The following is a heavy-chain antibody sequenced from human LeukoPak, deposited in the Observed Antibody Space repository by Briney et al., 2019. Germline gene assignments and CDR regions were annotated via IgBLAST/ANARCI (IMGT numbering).Heavy chain of an antibody. J-gene: IGHJ4*02. Sequence: GGSLRLSCAVSVFTFSSYSLNCVRQAPGKGLEGVSYISSSSSIIYYTDSVKGRSTISRDIDKNRLYLEMNSLRAEDAAVYYCARDRDFWSGYYGYWGQGTLVTVSS. CDR2: ISSSSSII. CDR3: ARDRDFWSGYYGY. V-gene: IGHV3-48*01. D-gene: IGHD3-3*01. CDR1: VFTFSSYS.